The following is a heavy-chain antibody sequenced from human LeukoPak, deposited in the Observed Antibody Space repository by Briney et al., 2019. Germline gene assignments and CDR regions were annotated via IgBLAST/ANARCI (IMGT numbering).Heavy chain of an antibody. CDR2: IRFDGTSQ. CDR3: AKGPSSGSYFD. Sequence: GGSLRLSCAASGFTFSSYSMNWVRQAPGKGLEWVAFIRFDGTSQYYADSVKGRFTISRDNSKNTLYLQMNSLRAEDTAVYYCAKGPSSGSYFDWGQGTLVTVSS. CDR1: GFTFSSYS. J-gene: IGHJ4*02. D-gene: IGHD1-26*01. V-gene: IGHV3-30*02.